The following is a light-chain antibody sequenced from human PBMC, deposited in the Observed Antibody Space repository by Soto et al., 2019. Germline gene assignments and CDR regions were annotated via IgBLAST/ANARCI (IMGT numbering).Light chain of an antibody. V-gene: IGKV3-20*01. J-gene: IGKJ4*01. CDR1: QSVSSSY. Sequence: EIVLTQSPGTLSLSPGERATLSSRASQSVSSSYLAWYQQKPGQAPRLIIYGASSRATGIPDRFSGSGSGADFILTISRLEPEDFAVYYCQQYGSSHSLTFGGGTKVDIK. CDR2: GAS. CDR3: QQYGSSHSLT.